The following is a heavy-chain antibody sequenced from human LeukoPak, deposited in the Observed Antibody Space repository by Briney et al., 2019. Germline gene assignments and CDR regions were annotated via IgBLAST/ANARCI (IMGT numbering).Heavy chain of an antibody. D-gene: IGHD6-13*01. J-gene: IGHJ6*03. V-gene: IGHV4-59*08. CDR2: IYYSGST. Sequence: SETLSLTCTVSGGSISSYYWSWMRQPPGKGLEWIGYIYYSGSTNYNPSLKSRVTISVDTSKNQFSLKLSSVTAADTAVYYCARRDSSWYQGGYYYYYMDVWGKGTTVTVSS. CDR1: GGSISSYY. CDR3: ARRDSSWYQGGYYYYYMDV.